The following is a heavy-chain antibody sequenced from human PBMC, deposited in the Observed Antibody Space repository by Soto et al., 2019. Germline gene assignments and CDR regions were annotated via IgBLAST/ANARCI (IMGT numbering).Heavy chain of an antibody. D-gene: IGHD6-19*01. CDR1: GYTFSGHW. V-gene: IGHV5-10-1*01. J-gene: IGHJ4*02. CDR2: IDPSDSYI. CDR3: ARHGAAIWLGY. Sequence: LGESLKISCKTSGYTFSGHWISWVRQVPGKGPQWMGNIDPSDSYINYNPAFRGHVTFSVDKSSSTAYLHWRSLGPSDTAIYYCARHGAAIWLGYWGQGTLVTVSS.